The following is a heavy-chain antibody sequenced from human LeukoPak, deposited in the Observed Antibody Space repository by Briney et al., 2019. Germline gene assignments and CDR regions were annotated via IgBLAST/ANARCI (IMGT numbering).Heavy chain of an antibody. J-gene: IGHJ5*02. D-gene: IGHD1-26*01. Sequence: KTSETLSLTCTVSGGSISSYYWSWIRQPPGKGLEWIGYIYHSGSTYYNPSLKSRVTISVDRSKNQFSLKLSSVTAADTAVYYCARWELLQNWFDPWGQGTLVTVSS. CDR1: GGSISSYY. V-gene: IGHV4-59*12. CDR2: IYHSGST. CDR3: ARWELLQNWFDP.